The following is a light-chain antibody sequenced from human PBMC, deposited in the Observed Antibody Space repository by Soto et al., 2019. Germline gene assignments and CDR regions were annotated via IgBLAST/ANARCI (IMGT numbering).Light chain of an antibody. J-gene: IGKJ1*01. CDR3: QQSYSTLWT. CDR2: GAS. V-gene: IGKV1-39*01. Sequence: DIQITQSPSSLSSSVLERLTITCRASQSITIYLNWYQQKPGEAPNLLIFGASTLQSGVPSRFSGSGSGTDFTLTISSLQPEDFATYYCQQSYSTLWTFGQGTKVDIK. CDR1: QSITIY.